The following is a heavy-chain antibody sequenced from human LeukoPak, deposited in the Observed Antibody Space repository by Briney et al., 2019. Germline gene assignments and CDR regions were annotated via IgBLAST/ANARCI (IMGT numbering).Heavy chain of an antibody. D-gene: IGHD3-9*01. V-gene: IGHV4-61*01. CDR1: GGSVSSGSYY. CDR2: IYYSGST. Sequence: PSETLSLNCTVSGGSVSSGSYYWSWIRQPPGKGLEWIGYIYYSGSTNYNPSLKSRVTISVDTSKNQFSLKLSSVTAADTAVYYCTREDYDILTGYSDFDYWGQGTLVTVSS. CDR3: TREDYDILTGYSDFDY. J-gene: IGHJ4*02.